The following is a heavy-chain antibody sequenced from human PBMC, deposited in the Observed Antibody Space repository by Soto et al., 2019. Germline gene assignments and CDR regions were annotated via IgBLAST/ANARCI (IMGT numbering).Heavy chain of an antibody. CDR2: IYYSGST. V-gene: IGHV4-59*08. CDR3: ARLTVRGSPGADAFDI. D-gene: IGHD4-4*01. J-gene: IGHJ3*02. CDR1: GGSISSCD. Sequence: PSETLSLTCTVSGGSISSCDWSWIHQPPVKGLESIVYIYYSGSTNYNTSLKSRVTISVATSKNQFSLKLSSVTAADTAVYYCARLTVRGSPGADAFDIWGQGTMVTVSS.